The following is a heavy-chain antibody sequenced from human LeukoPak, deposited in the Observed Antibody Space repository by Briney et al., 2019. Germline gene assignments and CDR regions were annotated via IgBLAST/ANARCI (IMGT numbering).Heavy chain of an antibody. V-gene: IGHV4-34*01. CDR2: INHSGST. CDR1: GGSFSGYY. CDR3: ARGNPPYDYVWGSYRGRYYYYGMDV. D-gene: IGHD3-16*01. Sequence: SETLSLTCAVYGGSFSGYYWSWIRQPPGKGLEWIGEINHSGSTNYDPSLKSRVTISVDTSKNQFSLKLSSVTAADTAVYYCARGNPPYDYVWGSYRGRYYYYGMDVWGQGTTVTVSS. J-gene: IGHJ6*02.